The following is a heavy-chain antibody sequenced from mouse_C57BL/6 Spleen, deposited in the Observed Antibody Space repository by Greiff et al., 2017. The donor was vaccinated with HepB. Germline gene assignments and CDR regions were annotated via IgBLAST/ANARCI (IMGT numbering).Heavy chain of an antibody. CDR1: GYTFTDYY. CDR2: INPNNGGT. CDR3: AGSNYVGYWYFDV. Sequence: VQLKQSGPELVKPGASVKISCKASGYTFTDYYMNWVKQSHGKSLEWIGDINPNNGGTSYNQKFKGKATLTVDKSSSTAYMELRSLTSEDSAVYYCAGSNYVGYWYFDVWGTGTTVTVSS. D-gene: IGHD2-5*01. V-gene: IGHV1-26*01. J-gene: IGHJ1*03.